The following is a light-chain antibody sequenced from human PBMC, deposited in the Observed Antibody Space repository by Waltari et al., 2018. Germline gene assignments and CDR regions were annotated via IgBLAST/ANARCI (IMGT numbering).Light chain of an antibody. CDR3: QQYFKTPLT. CDR2: WAS. Sequence: DIVMTQSPDSLTVSLGERATINCKSSQTILYSPSNNNYLARYMDKKRKHQQIPMYMVSPPYQPKPRHPPKLLIYWASTREAGVPARFSGTGSGTDFTLTISRLQAEDVAVYYCQQYFKTPLTFGGGTK. CDR1: QTILYSPSNNNY. J-gene: IGKJ4*01. V-gene: IGKV4-1*01.